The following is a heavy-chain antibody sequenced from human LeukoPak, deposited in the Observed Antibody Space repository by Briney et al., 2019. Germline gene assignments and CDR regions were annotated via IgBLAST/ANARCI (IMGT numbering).Heavy chain of an antibody. J-gene: IGHJ6*04. D-gene: IGHD3-10*01. CDR3: ARVFYGSGTYYYYGMDV. Sequence: GASVKVSCKASLGTFSSYAISWVRQAPGEGLECMGGIIPIFGTANYAQKFQGRVTITADESTSTAYMELSSLRSEDTAVYYCARVFYGSGTYYYYGMDVWGKGTTVTVSS. CDR2: IIPIFGTA. CDR1: LGTFSSYA. V-gene: IGHV1-69*13.